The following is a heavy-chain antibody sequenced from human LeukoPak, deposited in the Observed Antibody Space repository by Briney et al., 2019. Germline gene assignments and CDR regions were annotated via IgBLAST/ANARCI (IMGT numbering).Heavy chain of an antibody. CDR2: IYHSGST. CDR1: GYSISSGYY. V-gene: IGHV4-38-2*02. D-gene: IGHD6-19*01. Sequence: PSETLSLTCTVSGYSISSGYYWGWIRQPPGKGLEWIGSIYHSGSTYYNPSLKSRVTISVDTSKNQFSLKLSSVTAADTAVYYCAKKDGSSSGGGYNAFDIWGQGKMVTVFS. J-gene: IGHJ3*02. CDR3: AKKDGSSSGGGYNAFDI.